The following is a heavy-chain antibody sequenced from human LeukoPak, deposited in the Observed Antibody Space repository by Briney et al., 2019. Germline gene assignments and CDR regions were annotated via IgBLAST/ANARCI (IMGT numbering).Heavy chain of an antibody. V-gene: IGHV4-39*01. Sequence: SETLSLTCTVSGGSTSSSSYSWGWIRQPPGKGLEWIGSIYYSGSTYYNPSLKSRVTISVDTSKNQFSLKLSSVTAADTAVYYCARQLGYCSSTSCYADKVDYWGQGTLVTVSS. D-gene: IGHD2-2*01. CDR1: GGSTSSSSYS. CDR2: IYYSGST. J-gene: IGHJ4*02. CDR3: ARQLGYCSSTSCYADKVDY.